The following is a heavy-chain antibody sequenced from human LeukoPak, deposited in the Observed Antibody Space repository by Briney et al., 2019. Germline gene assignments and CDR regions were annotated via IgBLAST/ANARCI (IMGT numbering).Heavy chain of an antibody. D-gene: IGHD3-22*01. CDR3: ARHRANYYDSSGYFSLFDY. J-gene: IGHJ4*02. Sequence: ASVKVSCKASGGTFSSYAISWVRQAPGQGLEWMGRIIPIFGTANYAQKFQGRVTITTDESTSTAYMELSSLRSEDTAVYYCARHRANYYDSSGYFSLFDYWGQGTLVTVSS. V-gene: IGHV1-69*05. CDR1: GGTFSSYA. CDR2: IIPIFGTA.